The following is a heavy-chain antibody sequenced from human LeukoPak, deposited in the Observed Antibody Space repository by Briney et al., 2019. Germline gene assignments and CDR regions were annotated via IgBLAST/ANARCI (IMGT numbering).Heavy chain of an antibody. Sequence: SQTLSLTCTVSSGSFSRDIYYWTWIRQPAGKGLEWIGHTYASGNSNYNPSLKSRVTISVDTSKNQFSLKLSSVTAADTAVYYCARAGMGATIGVYWGQGAAFDIWGQGTMVTVSS. J-gene: IGHJ3*02. CDR1: SGSFSRDIYY. D-gene: IGHD1-26*01. CDR2: TYASGNS. V-gene: IGHV4-61*09. CDR3: ARAGMGATIGVYWGQGAAFDI.